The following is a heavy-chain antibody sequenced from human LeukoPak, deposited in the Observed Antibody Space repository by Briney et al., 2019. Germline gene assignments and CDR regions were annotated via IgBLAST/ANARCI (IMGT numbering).Heavy chain of an antibody. J-gene: IGHJ3*02. CDR3: ARDIDSSGYSDAFDI. D-gene: IGHD3-22*01. CDR2: ISSSSSYI. Sequence: GGSLRLSCAASGFTFSSYSMNWVRQAPGKGLEWVSSISSSSSYIYYADSVKGRFTISRDNAKNSLYLQMNSLRAEDTAVYYCARDIDSSGYSDAFDIWGQGTMVTVSS. V-gene: IGHV3-21*04. CDR1: GFTFSSYS.